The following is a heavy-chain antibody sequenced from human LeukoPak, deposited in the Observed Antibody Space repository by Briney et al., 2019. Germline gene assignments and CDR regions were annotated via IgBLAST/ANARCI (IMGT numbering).Heavy chain of an antibody. V-gene: IGHV4-31*03. CDR2: IYYSGST. D-gene: IGHD3-10*01. J-gene: IGHJ3*02. CDR3: ARARGYGSDDAFDI. Sequence: SETLSLTCTVSGGSISSGGYYWSWIRQHPGKGLEWIGCIYYSGSTYYNPSLKSRVTISVDTSKNQFSLKLSSVTAADTAVYYCARARGYGSDDAFDIWGQGTMVTVSS. CDR1: GGSISSGGYY.